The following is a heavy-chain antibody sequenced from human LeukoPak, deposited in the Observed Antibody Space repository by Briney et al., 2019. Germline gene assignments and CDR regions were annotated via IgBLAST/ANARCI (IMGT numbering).Heavy chain of an antibody. CDR3: GQAMVATFDY. V-gene: IGHV3-23*01. J-gene: IGHJ4*02. CDR1: GFTVSTDY. D-gene: IGHD5-12*01. Sequence: RTGGSLRLSCAASGFTVSTDYTSWVRQGPGKGLEWVLAISGSGGSTYYADSVKGRFTISRDNSKNTLYMQMNSLRAEDTAVYYCGQAMVATFDYWGQGTLVTVSS. CDR2: ISGSGGST.